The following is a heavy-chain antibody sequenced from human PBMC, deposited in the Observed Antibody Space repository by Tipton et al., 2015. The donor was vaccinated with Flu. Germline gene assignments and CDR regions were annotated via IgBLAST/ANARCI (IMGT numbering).Heavy chain of an antibody. V-gene: IGHV4-59*01. CDR1: GGSISTYY. Sequence: TLSLTCTVSGGSISTYYWSWIREPPGKGLEWLGDIYSSGSTKYNPSLPSRVTMSVDSSKKQFSLKLSSVTAADTAIYYCAQRNYGLYFDYWGQGTLVTVSS. CDR2: IYSSGST. D-gene: IGHD3-16*01. J-gene: IGHJ4*02. CDR3: AQRNYGLYFDY.